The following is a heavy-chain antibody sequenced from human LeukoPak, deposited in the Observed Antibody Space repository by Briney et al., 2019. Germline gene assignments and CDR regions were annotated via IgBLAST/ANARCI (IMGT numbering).Heavy chain of an antibody. D-gene: IGHD3-3*01. CDR3: ARGVVTNYGMDV. CDR1: GGTFSSYA. J-gene: IGHJ6*02. CDR2: IIPILGIA. V-gene: IGHV1-69*04. Sequence: SVKVSCKASGGTFSSYAISWVRQAPGQGLEWMGRIIPILGIANYAQKFQGRVTITADKSTSTAYMELSSLRSEDTAVYYCARGVVTNYGMDVWGQGTTVTVSS.